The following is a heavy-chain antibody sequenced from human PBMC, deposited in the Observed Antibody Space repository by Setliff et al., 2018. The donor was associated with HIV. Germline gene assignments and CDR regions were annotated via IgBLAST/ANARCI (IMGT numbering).Heavy chain of an antibody. CDR3: ATFFVSTATTQDY. D-gene: IGHD4-17*01. V-gene: IGHV4-34*01. Sequence: PSETLSLTCAVCGGSFGDQFWNWIRQSPGKGLEWIGEIHHGGGTKYNPSLKSRVTVSLDMSKNQFSLRLNSLTAADTGVYYCATFFVSTATTQDYWGQGTLVTVSS. CDR1: GGSFGDQF. CDR2: IHHGGGT. J-gene: IGHJ4*02.